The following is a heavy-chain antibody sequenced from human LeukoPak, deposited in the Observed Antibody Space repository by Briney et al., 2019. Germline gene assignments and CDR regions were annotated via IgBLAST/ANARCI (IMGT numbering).Heavy chain of an antibody. CDR3: ARYSSGSLDY. V-gene: IGHV1-46*01. Sequence: ASVKVSCKASGYTFSGYYVHWVRQAPGQGLEWMGIINPSGGSTSYAQKFQDRVTMTRDTSTSTVYMELSSLRSDDTAVYYCARYSSGSLDYWGQGTLVTVSS. CDR1: GYTFSGYY. CDR2: INPSGGST. J-gene: IGHJ4*02. D-gene: IGHD6-19*01.